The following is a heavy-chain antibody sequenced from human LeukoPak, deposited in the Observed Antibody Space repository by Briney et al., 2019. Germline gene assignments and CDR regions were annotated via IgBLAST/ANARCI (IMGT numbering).Heavy chain of an antibody. D-gene: IGHD6-19*01. CDR1: GGSISSYY. V-gene: IGHV4-59*08. CDR3: ARLTGGWYGGYYFDY. J-gene: IGHJ4*02. Sequence: SSETLSLTCTVSGGSISSYYWSWIRQPPGKGLEWIGSIYYSGSTYYNPSLKSRVTISVDTSKNQFSLKLSSVTAADTAVYYCARLTGGWYGGYYFDYWGQGTLVTVSS. CDR2: IYYSGST.